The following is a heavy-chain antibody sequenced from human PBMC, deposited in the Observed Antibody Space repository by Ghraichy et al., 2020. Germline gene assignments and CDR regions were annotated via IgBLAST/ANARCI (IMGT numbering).Heavy chain of an antibody. Sequence: ASVKVSCKASGYTFISYALHWVRQAPGQRLEWMGWIIAGHGNTQYAQKFQGRVTITRGTSASTAYMELSSMRSEDTAVYYCARLSRVDSSGWYYFDYWGQGTLVTASS. J-gene: IGHJ4*02. CDR2: IIAGHGNT. CDR3: ARLSRVDSSGWYYFDY. D-gene: IGHD6-19*01. CDR1: GYTFISYA. V-gene: IGHV1-3*01.